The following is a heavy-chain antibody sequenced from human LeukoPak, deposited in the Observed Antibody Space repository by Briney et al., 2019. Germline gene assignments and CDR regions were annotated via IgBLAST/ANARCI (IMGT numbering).Heavy chain of an antibody. CDR3: ARPLYGGSFGY. CDR1: GFTFSSYW. CDR2: INTDGSGT. Sequence: PGGSLRLSCAASGFTFSSYWMHWVRQAPGKGLVWVSHINTDGSGTSYADSVKGRFTISRDNAKNTLYLQMNSLRAEDTAVYYCARPLYGGSFGYWGQGTLVTVSS. J-gene: IGHJ4*02. D-gene: IGHD1-26*01. V-gene: IGHV3-74*01.